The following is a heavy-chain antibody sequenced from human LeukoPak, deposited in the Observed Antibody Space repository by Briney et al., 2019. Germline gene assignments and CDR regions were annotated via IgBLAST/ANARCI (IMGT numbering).Heavy chain of an antibody. CDR1: GYSISSGYY. CDR3: ASASSSSVDY. V-gene: IGHV4-38-2*02. J-gene: IGHJ4*02. Sequence: SETLSLTCTVSGYSISSGYYWGWIRQPPGKGLEWIGSIYHSGSTYYNPSLKSRVTISVDTSKNQFSLKLSSVTAADTAVYYCASASSSSVDYWGQGTLVTVSS. D-gene: IGHD6-6*01. CDR2: IYHSGST.